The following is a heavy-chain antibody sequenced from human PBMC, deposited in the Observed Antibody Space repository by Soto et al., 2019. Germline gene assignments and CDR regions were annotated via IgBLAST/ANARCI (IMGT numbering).Heavy chain of an antibody. CDR1: GGTFSSYT. Sequence: QVQLVQSGAEVKKPGSSVKVSCKASGGTFSSYTISWVRQAPGQGLEWMGRIIPILGIANYAQKFQGRVTITADKSTSTAYMELSSLRSEDTAVYYCARANCGGDCYSNVWYFDLWGRGTLVTVSS. J-gene: IGHJ2*01. V-gene: IGHV1-69*02. D-gene: IGHD2-21*02. CDR3: ARANCGGDCYSNVWYFDL. CDR2: IIPILGIA.